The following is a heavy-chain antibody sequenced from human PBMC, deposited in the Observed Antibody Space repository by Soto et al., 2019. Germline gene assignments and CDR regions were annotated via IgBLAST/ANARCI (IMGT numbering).Heavy chain of an antibody. CDR1: GGTFSSYA. CDR2: IIPIFGTA. CDR3: ARDPMVRGVIITNYYYYYGMDV. J-gene: IGHJ6*02. D-gene: IGHD3-10*01. Sequence: QVQLVQSGAEVKKPGSSVKVSCKASGGTFSSYAISWVRQAPGQGLEWMGGIIPIFGTANYAQKFQGRVTITAEKSTSTAYMELSSLRSEDTAVYYCARDPMVRGVIITNYYYYYGMDVWGQGTTVTVSS. V-gene: IGHV1-69*06.